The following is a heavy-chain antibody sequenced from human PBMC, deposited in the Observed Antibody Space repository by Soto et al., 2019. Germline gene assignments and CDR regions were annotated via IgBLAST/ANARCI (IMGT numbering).Heavy chain of an antibody. D-gene: IGHD1-20*01. V-gene: IGHV1-69*12. CDR2: IIPIFGTA. CDR1: GGTFSSYA. Sequence: QVQLVQSGAEVKKPGSSVKVSCKASGGTFSSYAISWVRQAPGQGLEWMGGIIPIFGTANYAQKFQGRVTITAYXXTXAAYMELSSLRSEDTAVYYCARSITGTVSYYYGMDVWGQGTTVTVSS. J-gene: IGHJ6*02. CDR3: ARSITGTVSYYYGMDV.